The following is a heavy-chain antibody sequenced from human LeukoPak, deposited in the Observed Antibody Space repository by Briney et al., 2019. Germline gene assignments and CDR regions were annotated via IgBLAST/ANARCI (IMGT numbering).Heavy chain of an antibody. CDR1: GFTFSGSA. D-gene: IGHD5-12*01. CDR2: IRSKANSYAT. V-gene: IGHV3-73*01. Sequence: PGGSLRLSCAASGFTFSGSAMHWVRQASGKGLEWVGRIRSKANSYATAYAASVKGRFTISRDDSKNTAYLQMNSLKTEDTAVYYCTRSPDSGYPEYWGQGTLVTVSS. CDR3: TRSPDSGYPEY. J-gene: IGHJ4*02.